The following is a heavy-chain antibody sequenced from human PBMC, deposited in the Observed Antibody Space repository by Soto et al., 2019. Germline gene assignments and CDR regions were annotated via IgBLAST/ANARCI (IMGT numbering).Heavy chain of an antibody. J-gene: IGHJ6*02. CDR3: TGTTWFRGMDV. D-gene: IGHD1-26*01. Sequence: QTLSLTCAISGDSVSSNSAGWNWIRQSPSRGLEWLGRTYYKSKWNNDYALSVKSRITINPDTSKNQFSLHLYSVTPEDTAVYYCTGTTWFRGMDVWGQGTPVTVSS. CDR1: GDSVSSNSAG. CDR2: TYYKSKWNN. V-gene: IGHV6-1*01.